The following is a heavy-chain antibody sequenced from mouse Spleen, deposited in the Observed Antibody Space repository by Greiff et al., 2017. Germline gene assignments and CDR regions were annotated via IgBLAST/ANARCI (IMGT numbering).Heavy chain of an antibody. CDR3: ASGSNRFAY. V-gene: IGHV2-6*01. CDR2: IWGVGST. CDR1: GFSLTSYG. Sequence: QVQLKQSGPGLVAPSQSLSITCTVSGFSLTSYGVDWVRQSPGKGLEWLGVIWGVGSTNYNSALKSRLSISKDNSKSQVFLKMNSLQTDDTAMYYCASGSNRFAYWGQGTLVTVSA. J-gene: IGHJ3*01. D-gene: IGHD2-5*01.